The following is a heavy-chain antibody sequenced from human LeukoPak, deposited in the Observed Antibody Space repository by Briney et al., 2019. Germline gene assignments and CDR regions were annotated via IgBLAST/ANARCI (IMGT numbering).Heavy chain of an antibody. J-gene: IGHJ4*02. CDR2: ISWNSGSI. D-gene: IGHD6-6*01. Sequence: PGRSLRLSCAASGFTFDDYAMHWVRQAPGKGLEWVSGISWNSGSIGYADSVKGRFTISRDNAKNSLYLQMNSLRAEDTALYYCAKDSSHEYSSPVDYWGQGTLVTVSS. V-gene: IGHV3-9*01. CDR3: AKDSSHEYSSPVDY. CDR1: GFTFDDYA.